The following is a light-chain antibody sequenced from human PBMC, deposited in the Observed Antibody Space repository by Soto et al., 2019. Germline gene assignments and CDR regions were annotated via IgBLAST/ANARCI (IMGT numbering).Light chain of an antibody. CDR3: TSYAGGNNI. V-gene: IGLV2-8*01. Sequence: QSALTQPPSASGSPGQPVTISCTGTSSDVGAYNYVSWYQQHPGKVPKLMVYEVNKRPSGVPDRFSGSKSGNTASLTVSGLQAEDEADYYCTSYAGGNNIFGTGTKLTVL. J-gene: IGLJ1*01. CDR2: EVN. CDR1: SSDVGAYNY.